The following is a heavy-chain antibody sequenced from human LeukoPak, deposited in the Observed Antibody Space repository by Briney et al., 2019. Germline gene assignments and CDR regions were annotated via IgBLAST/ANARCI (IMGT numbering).Heavy chain of an antibody. V-gene: IGHV4-59*01. CDR3: AREMGSAAFDI. Sequence: PSEPLTLTCTVSGGSISSYYWSWIRQPPAKGLEWIGYIYYSGSTNYNPSLKSRVTISVDTSKNQFSLKLSSVTAADTAVYYCAREMGSAAFDIWGQGTLVTVSS. CDR2: IYYSGST. D-gene: IGHD1-26*01. CDR1: GGSISSYY. J-gene: IGHJ4*02.